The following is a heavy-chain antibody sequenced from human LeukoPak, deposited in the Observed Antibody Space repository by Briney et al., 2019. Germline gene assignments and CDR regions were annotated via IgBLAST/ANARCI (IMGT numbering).Heavy chain of an antibody. CDR3: ARGSRIEVYYMDV. V-gene: IGHV4-30-2*01. D-gene: IGHD2-15*01. CDR2: IYHSGST. J-gene: IGHJ6*03. Sequence: PSQTLSLTCTVSGGSISSGGYYWSWIRQPPGKGLEWIGYIYHSGSTYYNPSLKSRVTISVDRSKNQFSLKLSSVTAADTAVYYCARGSRIEVYYMDVWGKGTTVTVSS. CDR1: GGSISSGGYY.